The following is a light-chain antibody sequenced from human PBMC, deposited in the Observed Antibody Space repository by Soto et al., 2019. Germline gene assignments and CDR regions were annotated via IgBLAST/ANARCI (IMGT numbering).Light chain of an antibody. CDR3: QQSYSTPLT. CDR2: TAS. V-gene: IGKV1-39*01. J-gene: IGKJ4*01. CDR1: QSLSTY. Sequence: DIQMTQSPSSLSASVGDRVTITCRASQSLSTYLNWYQQKPGRAPRLLIYTASSLQSGVPSRFSGGGSGTDFTLTISSLQPGDFATYYCQQSYSTPLTFGGGTKVEIK.